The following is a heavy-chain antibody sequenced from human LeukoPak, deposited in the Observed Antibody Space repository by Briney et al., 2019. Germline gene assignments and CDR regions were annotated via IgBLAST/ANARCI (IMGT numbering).Heavy chain of an antibody. J-gene: IGHJ3*02. CDR2: IHYSGST. D-gene: IGHD3-22*01. CDR1: GGSISSSSYY. CDR3: AREGDYYDSSGYSAYAFDI. V-gene: IGHV4-39*07. Sequence: SETLSLTCTVSGGSISSSSYYWGWIRQPPGKGLEWIGSIHYSGSTNYNPSLKSRVTISVDTSKNQFSLKLSSVTAADTAVYYCAREGDYYDSSGYSAYAFDIWGQGTMVTVSS.